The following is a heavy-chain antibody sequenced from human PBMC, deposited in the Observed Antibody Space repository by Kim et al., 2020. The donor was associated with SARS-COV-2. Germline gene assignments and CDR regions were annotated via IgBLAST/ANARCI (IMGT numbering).Heavy chain of an antibody. V-gene: IGHV3-21*01. CDR3: ARDSPRAGSMDV. Sequence: GGSLRLSCAASGFTFSSYSMNWVRQAPGKGLEWVSSISSSSSYIYYADSVKGRFTISRDNAKNSLDLQMNSLRAEDTAGYYCARDSPRAGSMDVWGQGTTVTVSS. CDR2: ISSSSSYI. D-gene: IGHD3-10*01. CDR1: GFTFSSYS. J-gene: IGHJ6*02.